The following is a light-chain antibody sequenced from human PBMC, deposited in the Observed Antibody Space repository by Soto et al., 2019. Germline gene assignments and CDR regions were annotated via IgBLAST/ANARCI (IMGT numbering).Light chain of an antibody. CDR3: SSYTSISSPLYV. CDR1: SSDVGGYNY. J-gene: IGLJ1*01. CDR2: DVS. Sequence: QSALTQPASVSGSPGQSITISCTGTSSDVGGYNYGSWYQQYPGKAPKLMIYDVSYRPSGVSNRFSGSKSGNTASLTISGLQAVDEAYYYCSSYTSISSPLYVFGPGTKVTVL. V-gene: IGLV2-14*01.